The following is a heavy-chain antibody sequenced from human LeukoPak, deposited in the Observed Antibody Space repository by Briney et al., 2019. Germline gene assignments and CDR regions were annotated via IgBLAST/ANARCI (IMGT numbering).Heavy chain of an antibody. CDR2: VSASGDRT. CDR3: AKDLPKITIFGALQH. J-gene: IGHJ1*01. D-gene: IGHD3-3*01. V-gene: IGHV3-23*01. Sequence: GGSLRLSCAASGFIFSSYVMSWVRQAPGKGLEWVSGVSASGDRTYYGDSVKGRFTISRDNSKNTLYLQMNGLRAEDTAVYYCAKDLPKITIFGALQHWGQGTLVTVSS. CDR1: GFIFSSYV.